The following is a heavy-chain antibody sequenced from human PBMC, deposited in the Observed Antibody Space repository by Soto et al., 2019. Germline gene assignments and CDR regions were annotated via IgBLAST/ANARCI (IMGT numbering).Heavy chain of an antibody. CDR1: GGSVSSDYW. Sequence: QVQLQESGPGLVEPSGTLSLTCAVSGGSVSSDYWWSWVRQPPGKGLEWLGAIYHSGSTNYNPSLQSRLTISVDNSNKRFSLNLNAATGADTAVYFCTRNGVDSLDLWGPGALVTVSS. CDR3: TRNGVDSLDL. D-gene: IGHD2-15*01. V-gene: IGHV4-4*02. CDR2: IYHSGST. J-gene: IGHJ5*02.